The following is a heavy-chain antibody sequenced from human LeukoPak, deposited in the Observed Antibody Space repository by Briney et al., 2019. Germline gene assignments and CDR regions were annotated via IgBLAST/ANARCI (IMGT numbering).Heavy chain of an antibody. CDR3: ARDWGGIPAAGDL. CDR1: GFTFSSYW. CDR2: IKQDGSEK. Sequence: PGGSLRLSCAASGFTFSSYWMRWVRQARGKGVEGVANIKQDGSEKYYLDSVKGRFTISRDNAKNSLYLEMNSLRAEDTAVYYCARDWGGIPAAGDLWGQGTLVTVSS. V-gene: IGHV3-7*01. J-gene: IGHJ4*02. D-gene: IGHD6-13*01.